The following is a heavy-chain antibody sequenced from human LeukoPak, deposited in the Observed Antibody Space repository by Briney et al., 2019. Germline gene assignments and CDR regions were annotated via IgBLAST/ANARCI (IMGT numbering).Heavy chain of an antibody. CDR1: GGSISSGDYY. CDR2: IYYSGTT. V-gene: IGHV4-30-4*08. CDR3: ARGYCSGGRCYHP. D-gene: IGHD2-15*01. Sequence: PSETLSLTCTVSGGSISSGDYYWGWIRQPPGKGLEWIGYIYYSGTTYYNPSLRSQVTISVDTSKNQFSLKLTSVTAEDTAVYYCARGYCSGGRCYHPWGQGTLVTVSS. J-gene: IGHJ5*02.